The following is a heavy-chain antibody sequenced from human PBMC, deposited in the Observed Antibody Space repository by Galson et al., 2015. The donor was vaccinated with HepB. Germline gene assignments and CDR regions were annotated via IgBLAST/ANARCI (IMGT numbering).Heavy chain of an antibody. CDR3: ARGPQYSIAAAGTPDY. CDR1: GYTFTSYG. V-gene: IGHV1-18*01. J-gene: IGHJ4*02. Sequence: SVKVSCKASGYTFTSYGISWVRRAPGQGLEWMGWISAYNGNTNYAQKLQGRVTMTTDTSTSTAYMELRSLRSDDTAVYYCARGPQYSIAAAGTPDYWGQGTLVTVSS. CDR2: ISAYNGNT. D-gene: IGHD6-13*01.